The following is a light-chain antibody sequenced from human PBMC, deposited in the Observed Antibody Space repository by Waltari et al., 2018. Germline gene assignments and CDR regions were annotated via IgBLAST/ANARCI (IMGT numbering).Light chain of an antibody. J-gene: IGKJ1*01. Sequence: DIQMTQSPSTLSASAGDRVTITCRASQNIRTWLAWYQQKPGKAPNLLIYKASTLVSGVPSRFSGSGSGTEFTLTISRLQPDDFATYYCQQYNTYSRTFGQGTKVEIK. V-gene: IGKV1-5*03. CDR1: QNIRTW. CDR3: QQYNTYSRT. CDR2: KAS.